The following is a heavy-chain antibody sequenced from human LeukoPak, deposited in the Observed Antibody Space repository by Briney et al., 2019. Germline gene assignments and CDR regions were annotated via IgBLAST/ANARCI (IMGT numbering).Heavy chain of an antibody. CDR3: ARDMGGHSSSWYLDY. J-gene: IGHJ4*02. V-gene: IGHV3-48*04. Sequence: PGGSLRLSCAASGFTFSSYSMNWVRQAPGKGLEWVSYISSSSSTIYYADSVKGRFTISRDNAKNSLYLQMNSLRAEDTAVYYCARDMGGHSSSWYLDYWGQGTLVTVSS. CDR1: GFTFSSYS. D-gene: IGHD6-13*01. CDR2: ISSSSSTI.